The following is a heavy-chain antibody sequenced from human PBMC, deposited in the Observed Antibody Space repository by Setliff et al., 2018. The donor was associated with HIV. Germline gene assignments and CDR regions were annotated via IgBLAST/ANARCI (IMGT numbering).Heavy chain of an antibody. D-gene: IGHD3-9*01. V-gene: IGHV3-23*01. CDR1: GFNFDLYG. Sequence: GVLRLSCEASGFNFDLYGFHWVRQAPGKGLEWISGVSGSGVNSYYADSVKGRFTISRDNSKNTVYLQMNSLRAEDTAVYYCAKTSNTGYLFCSDYWGQGTLVTVSS. CDR3: AKTSNTGYLFCSDY. CDR2: VSGSGVNS. J-gene: IGHJ4*02.